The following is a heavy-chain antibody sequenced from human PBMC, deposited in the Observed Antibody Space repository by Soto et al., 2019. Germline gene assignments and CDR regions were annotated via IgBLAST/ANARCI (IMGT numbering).Heavy chain of an antibody. CDR2: IYYSGST. CDR3: ARLIYYGSGSYVSL. Sequence: ETLSLTCTVSGGSISSSSYYWGWIRQPPGKGLEWIGSIYYSGSTYYNPSLKSRVTISVDTSKNQFSLKLSSVTAADTAVYYCARLIYYGSGSYVSLWGQGTLVTAPQ. CDR1: GGSISSSSYY. D-gene: IGHD3-10*01. V-gene: IGHV4-39*01. J-gene: IGHJ4*02.